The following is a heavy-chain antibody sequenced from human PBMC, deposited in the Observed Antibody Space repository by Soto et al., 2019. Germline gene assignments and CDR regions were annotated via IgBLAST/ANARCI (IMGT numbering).Heavy chain of an antibody. CDR3: ARALVLGVGALSQ. D-gene: IGHD1-26*01. CDR1: GFTFSAYY. J-gene: IGHJ4*02. V-gene: IGHV3-11*01. Sequence: QVQLVESGGGLVKPEGSLRLSCAASGFTFSAYYMSWIRHAPGKGLEWVSYISDSGSLTHYGDSVKGRFTISRDNAKSSLYLQMDSLRAEDTAIYYCARALVLGVGALSQWGQGTLVTVSS. CDR2: ISDSGSLT.